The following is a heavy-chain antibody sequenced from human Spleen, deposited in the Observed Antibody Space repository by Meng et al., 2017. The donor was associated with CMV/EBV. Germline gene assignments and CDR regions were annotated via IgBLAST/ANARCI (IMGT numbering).Heavy chain of an antibody. CDR2: IYPGDSDT. J-gene: IGHJ4*02. V-gene: IGHV5-51*01. CDR3: ARTNSPFTTWGPYFDY. CDR1: GSTFTTYW. Sequence: SGSTFTTYWIGWVRQVPGKGLEWMAIIYPGDSDTRYTPSFLGRITISADKSITTAYLQLSDLKASDTAMYYCARTNSPFTTWGPYFDYWGQGTLVTVSS. D-gene: IGHD7-27*01.